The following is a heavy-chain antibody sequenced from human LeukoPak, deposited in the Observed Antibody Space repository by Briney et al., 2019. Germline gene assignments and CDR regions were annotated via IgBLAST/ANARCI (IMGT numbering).Heavy chain of an antibody. Sequence: PGGSLRLSCAASGFTFSSYSMNWVRQAPGKGLEWVSYISSSSSTIYYADSVKGRFTISRDNAKNSLYLQMNSLRAEDTAMYFCVRDVGAVRGEVYFDYWGQGTLATVSS. J-gene: IGHJ4*02. CDR2: ISSSSSTI. CDR3: VRDVGAVRGEVYFDY. V-gene: IGHV3-48*01. D-gene: IGHD3-10*01. CDR1: GFTFSSYS.